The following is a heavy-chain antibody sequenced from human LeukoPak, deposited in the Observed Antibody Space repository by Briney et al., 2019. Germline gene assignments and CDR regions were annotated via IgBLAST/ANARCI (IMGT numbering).Heavy chain of an antibody. CDR2: IYPGDSET. Sequence: GESLKISCKGSGYRFTNYWIGWVRQMPGKGLEWMGIIYPGDSETRYSPSFQGRVTISADKSISTAYLQWSSLKASDTAMYYCARGGERVAADYWGQGTLVTVSS. J-gene: IGHJ4*02. D-gene: IGHD6-25*01. CDR1: GYRFTNYW. CDR3: ARGGERVAADY. V-gene: IGHV5-51*01.